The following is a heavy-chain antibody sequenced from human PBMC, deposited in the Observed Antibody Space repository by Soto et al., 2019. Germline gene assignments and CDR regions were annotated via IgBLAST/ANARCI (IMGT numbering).Heavy chain of an antibody. CDR1: GYSISSSNW. CDR3: AAGGIVGATTADY. Sequence: QEQLQESGPGLVRPSDTLSLTCAVSGYSISSSNWWGWIRQPPGKGLEWIGYIYYSGSTYYNPSLKSRVTMSVDTSKNQFSLKLSSATAVDTAVYYCAAGGIVGATTADYWGQGTLVTVSS. J-gene: IGHJ4*02. CDR2: IYYSGST. V-gene: IGHV4-28*01. D-gene: IGHD1-26*01.